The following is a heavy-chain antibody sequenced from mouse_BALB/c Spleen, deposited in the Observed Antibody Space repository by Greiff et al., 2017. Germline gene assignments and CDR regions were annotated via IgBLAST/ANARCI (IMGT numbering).Heavy chain of an antibody. V-gene: IGHV1-87*01. D-gene: IGHD2-1*01. CDR1: GYTFTSYW. Sequence: QVQLKQSGAELARPGASVKLSCKASGYTFTSYWMQWVKQRPGQGLEWIGAIYPGDGDTRYTQKFKGKATLTADKSSSTAYMQLSSLASEDSAVYYCARNGNYASWFAYWGQGTLVTVSA. J-gene: IGHJ3*01. CDR2: IYPGDGDT. CDR3: ARNGNYASWFAY.